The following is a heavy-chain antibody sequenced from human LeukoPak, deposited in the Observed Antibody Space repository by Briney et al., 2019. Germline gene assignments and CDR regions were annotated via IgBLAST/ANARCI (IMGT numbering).Heavy chain of an antibody. J-gene: IGHJ4*02. V-gene: IGHV4-34*01. Sequence: KPSETLSLTCAVYGGSFGGYYWSWIRQPPGKGLEWIGEINHSGSTNYNPSLKSRVTISVDTSKNQFSLKLSSVTAADTAVYYCARGESSSGSMFWYFDYWGQGTLVTVSS. CDR3: ARGESSSGSMFWYFDY. CDR2: INHSGST. D-gene: IGHD6-19*01. CDR1: GGSFGGYY.